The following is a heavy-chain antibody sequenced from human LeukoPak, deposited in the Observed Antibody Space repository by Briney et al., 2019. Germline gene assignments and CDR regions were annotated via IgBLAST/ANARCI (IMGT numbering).Heavy chain of an antibody. J-gene: IGHJ1*01. CDR1: GYTFTSYG. Sequence: GASVKVSCKASGYTFTSYGISWVRQAPGQGLEWMGWISAYNGNTNYAQKLQGRVTMTTDTSTSTAYMELRSLRSDDTAVYYCARTLGGYGDYPEYFQHWGQGTLVTVSS. D-gene: IGHD4-17*01. V-gene: IGHV1-18*01. CDR3: ARTLGGYGDYPEYFQH. CDR2: ISAYNGNT.